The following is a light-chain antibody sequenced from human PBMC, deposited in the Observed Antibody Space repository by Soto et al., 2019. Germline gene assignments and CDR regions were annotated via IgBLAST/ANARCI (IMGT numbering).Light chain of an antibody. V-gene: IGKV3-20*01. J-gene: IGKJ1*01. CDR2: GAS. CDR3: QQYGSSPPNT. CDR1: QSVSSSY. Sequence: EIVLTQSPGTLSLSPGERATISCRASQSVSSSYLAWYQQKPGQAPRLLIYGASSRATGIPDRFSGSGSGTDFTLTISRLEPEDFAVYYCQQYGSSPPNTFGQGTKVDIK.